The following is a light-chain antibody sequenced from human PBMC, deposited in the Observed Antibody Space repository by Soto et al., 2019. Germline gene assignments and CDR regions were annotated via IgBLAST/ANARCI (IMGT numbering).Light chain of an antibody. Sequence: EVVLTQSPATLSVSPGERATLSCRASQSVDNRLAWYQHTPGQAPRLLIYDASNRATGIPDRFSGSGSGTDFTLTISRLEPEDSAVYYCQQYGSSRTFGQGTKVDIK. J-gene: IGKJ1*01. V-gene: IGKV3-20*01. CDR1: QSVDNR. CDR2: DAS. CDR3: QQYGSSRT.